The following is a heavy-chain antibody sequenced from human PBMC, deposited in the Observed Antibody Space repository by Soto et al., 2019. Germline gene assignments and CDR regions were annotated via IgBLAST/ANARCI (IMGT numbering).Heavy chain of an antibody. V-gene: IGHV3-33*01. Sequence: QVQLVESGGGVVQPVTSLRLSCAVSGFPFSTYGFHWVRQPPGKGLEWVAVIVSDGSAKYHADSVEGRFTISRDNSKDTLYLQMNSLRAEDTAVYYCARDDAFGNENGFDIWGQGTMVTVSS. CDR1: GFPFSTYG. J-gene: IGHJ3*02. D-gene: IGHD1-1*01. CDR3: ARDDAFGNENGFDI. CDR2: IVSDGSAK.